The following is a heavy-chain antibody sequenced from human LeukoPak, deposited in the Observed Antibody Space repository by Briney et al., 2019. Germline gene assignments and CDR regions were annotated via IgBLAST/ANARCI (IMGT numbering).Heavy chain of an antibody. D-gene: IGHD6-19*01. CDR1: GFTFSSYA. CDR2: ISGSGGST. CDR3: AKADPPVAGTSGPFDY. V-gene: IGHV3-23*01. J-gene: IGHJ4*02. Sequence: HPGGSLRLSCAASGFTFSSYAMSWVRQAPGKGLEWVSAISGSGGSTYYADSVKGRFTISRDNSKNTLYLQMNSLRAEDTAVYYCAKADPPVAGTSGPFDYWGQGTLVTVSS.